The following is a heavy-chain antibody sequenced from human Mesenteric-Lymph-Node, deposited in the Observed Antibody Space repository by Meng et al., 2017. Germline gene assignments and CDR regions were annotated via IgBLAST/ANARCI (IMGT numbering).Heavy chain of an antibody. D-gene: IGHD2-21*02. CDR2: ITPDGIYT. Sequence: GESLKISCAASGFTFSNYWMHWVRQAPGKGLVWVSRITPDGIYTNYADSVKGRFTISSEKANNTLFLQMNSLRAEDTAMYYCVRGASDCAGVDFWGQGTLVTVSS. V-gene: IGHV3-74*01. CDR1: GFTFSNYW. CDR3: VRGASDCAGVDF. J-gene: IGHJ4*02.